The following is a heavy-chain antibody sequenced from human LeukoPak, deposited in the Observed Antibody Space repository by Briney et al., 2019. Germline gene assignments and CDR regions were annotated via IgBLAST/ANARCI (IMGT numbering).Heavy chain of an antibody. D-gene: IGHD1-26*01. J-gene: IGHJ6*03. CDR1: GFTFSSYS. V-gene: IGHV3-48*01. CDR3: ARGGSQYYYYYMDV. Sequence: PGGSLRPSCAASGFTFSSYSMNWVRQAPGKGLEWVSYISSSSSTIYYADSVKGRFTISRDNAKNSLYLQMNSLRAEDTAVYYCARGGSQYYYYYMDVWGKGTTVTVSS. CDR2: ISSSSSTI.